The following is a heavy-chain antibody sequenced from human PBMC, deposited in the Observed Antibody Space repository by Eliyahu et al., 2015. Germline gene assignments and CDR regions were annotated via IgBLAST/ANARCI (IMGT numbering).Heavy chain of an antibody. CDR1: GFTFSSYN. D-gene: IGHD6-19*01. V-gene: IGHV3-48*04. CDR3: ARGRSGYYFDY. Sequence: EVQLVESGGGLVQPGGSLRLSCVXXGFTFSSYNMNWVRQAPGKGLEWVSXISNTVSAIYYADSVKGRFTISRDNAENSLYLQMNSLRAEDTAVYYCARGRSGYYFDYWGQGTLVTVSA. CDR2: ISNTVSAI. J-gene: IGHJ4*02.